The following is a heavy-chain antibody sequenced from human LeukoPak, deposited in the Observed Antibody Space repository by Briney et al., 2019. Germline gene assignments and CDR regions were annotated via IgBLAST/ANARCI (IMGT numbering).Heavy chain of an antibody. V-gene: IGHV3-23*01. J-gene: IGHJ4*02. Sequence: GGSLRLSCEASGFTFSSFAMSWVRQAPGKGLEWVSAISGSGGSTYYADSVKGRFTISRDNSKNTLYLQMNSLRAEDTAVYYRAKDRSIILWFGELLGYWGQGTLVTVSS. CDR1: GFTFSSFA. CDR2: ISGSGGST. D-gene: IGHD3-10*01. CDR3: AKDRSIILWFGELLGY.